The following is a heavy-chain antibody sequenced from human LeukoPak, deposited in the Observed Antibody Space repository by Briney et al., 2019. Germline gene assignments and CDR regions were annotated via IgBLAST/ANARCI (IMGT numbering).Heavy chain of an antibody. Sequence: AGSLRLSCAASGFTFSSYSMNWVRQAPGKGLEWVSSISSSSSYIYYADSVKGRFTISRDNAKNSLYLQMNRLRAEDTAVYYCASCSGGSCYSGRIDYWGQGTLVTVS. CDR3: ASCSGGSCYSGRIDY. CDR1: GFTFSSYS. J-gene: IGHJ4*02. D-gene: IGHD2-15*01. CDR2: ISSSSSYI. V-gene: IGHV3-21*01.